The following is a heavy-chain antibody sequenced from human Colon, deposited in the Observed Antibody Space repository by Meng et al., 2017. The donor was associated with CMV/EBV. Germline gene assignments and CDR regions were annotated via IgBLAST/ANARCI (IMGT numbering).Heavy chain of an antibody. J-gene: IGHJ3*01. D-gene: IGHD7-27*01. CDR1: GFTFSSFE. V-gene: IGHV3-48*03. CDR2: ISSSGNTR. Sequence: GESLKISCTASGFTFSSFEMNWVRQAPGKGLQWLSYISSSGNTRDYAESVKGRFTISRDNAQNSLYLLMNGLRAEDTALYYCAKDVVTGDGADAFDVWGQGTMVTVSS. CDR3: AKDVVTGDGADAFDV.